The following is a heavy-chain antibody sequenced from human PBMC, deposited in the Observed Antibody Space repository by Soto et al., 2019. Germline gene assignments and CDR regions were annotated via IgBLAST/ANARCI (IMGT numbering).Heavy chain of an antibody. D-gene: IGHD6-19*01. CDR3: ARVYPGSGWPYHYYGMDV. CDR1: VFTFSTYW. V-gene: IGHV3-7*01. J-gene: IGHJ6*02. CDR2: IKQDGSEK. Sequence: WWSLRLSCLASVFTFSTYWMSWFRQAPGKGLEWVANIKQDGSEKYYVDSVKDRFTISRDNAKNSLYLQMNSLRAEDSAVYYCARVYPGSGWPYHYYGMDVWGQGTTVTVSS.